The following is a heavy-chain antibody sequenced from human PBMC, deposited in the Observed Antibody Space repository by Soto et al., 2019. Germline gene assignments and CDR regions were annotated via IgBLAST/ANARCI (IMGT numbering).Heavy chain of an antibody. D-gene: IGHD6-13*01. V-gene: IGHV3-9*01. CDR1: GLTFDNYA. J-gene: IGHJ5*02. CDR2: ISWNSGTK. CDR3: AKDTRPSLYTSRWFDH. Sequence: EVQLLESGGGLVQPGGSLRLSCAASGLTFDNYAMHWVRHAPGKGLEWVSGISWNSGTKEYADSVKGRFTISRDNAKNSLHLQMSTLGAEDSAFYYCAKDTRPSLYTSRWFDHWGQGALVTVSS.